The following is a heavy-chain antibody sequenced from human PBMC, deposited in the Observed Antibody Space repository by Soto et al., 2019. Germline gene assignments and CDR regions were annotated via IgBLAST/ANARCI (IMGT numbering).Heavy chain of an antibody. CDR1: GYSFTTYW. V-gene: IGHV5-10-1*01. Sequence: PGESLKISCKGSGYSFTTYWISWVRQMPGKGLEWMGKIDPSDSYVNYSPSFRGHVSISSDTSINTAYLQWSSLKASDTAMYYCARSGQLAYYYYYGMDVWGQGTTVTVSS. J-gene: IGHJ6*02. CDR2: IDPSDSYV. D-gene: IGHD6-6*01. CDR3: ARSGQLAYYYYYGMDV.